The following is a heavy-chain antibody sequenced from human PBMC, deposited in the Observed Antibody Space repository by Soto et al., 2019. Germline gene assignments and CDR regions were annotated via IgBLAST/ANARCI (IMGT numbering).Heavy chain of an antibody. Sequence: QVQLQESGPGLVKPSQTLSLTCTVSGGSISTGGYYWTWIRQHPGKGLEWIGYIYYSGSTYYNPSLKSRVTISVDSSKNQFSLKLSSVTAADTAVYYCARGLSVTLFDNWGQGTPVTVSS. CDR3: ARGLSVTLFDN. D-gene: IGHD4-17*01. J-gene: IGHJ4*02. CDR2: IYYSGST. CDR1: GGSISTGGYY. V-gene: IGHV4-31*03.